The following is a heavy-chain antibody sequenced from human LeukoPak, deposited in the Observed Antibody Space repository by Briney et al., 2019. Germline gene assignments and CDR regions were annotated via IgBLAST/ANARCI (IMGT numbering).Heavy chain of an antibody. CDR3: ARTLLRTSCWPY. CDR1: GYTFTSYD. D-gene: IGHD2-2*01. CDR2: MNPNSGNT. Sequence: ASVKVSCKASGYTFTSYDINWVRQATGQGLEWMGWMNPNSGNTSYAQKFQGRVTMTRNTSISTAYMELSSLRSEDTAVYYCARTLLRTSCWPYWGQGTLVTVSS. J-gene: IGHJ4*02. V-gene: IGHV1-8*01.